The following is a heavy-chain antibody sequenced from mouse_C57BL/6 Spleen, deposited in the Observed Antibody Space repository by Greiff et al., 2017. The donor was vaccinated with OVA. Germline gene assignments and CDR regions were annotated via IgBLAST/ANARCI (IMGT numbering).Heavy chain of an antibody. CDR1: GFTFSDYG. Sequence: EVKVEESGGGLVKPGGSLKLSCAASGFTFSDYGMHWVRQAPEKGLEWVAYISSGSSTIYYADTVKGRFTISRDNAKNTLFLQMTSLRSEDTAMYYCARTITTVVDYYAMDYWGQGTSVTVSS. CDR2: ISSGSSTI. D-gene: IGHD1-1*01. V-gene: IGHV5-17*01. CDR3: ARTITTVVDYYAMDY. J-gene: IGHJ4*01.